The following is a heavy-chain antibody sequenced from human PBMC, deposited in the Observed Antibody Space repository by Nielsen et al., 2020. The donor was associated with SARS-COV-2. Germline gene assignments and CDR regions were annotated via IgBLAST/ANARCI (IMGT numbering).Heavy chain of an antibody. CDR3: ARVGQDYYYYGMDV. CDR2: IFETASA. J-gene: IGHJ6*02. V-gene: IGHV4-4*09. CDR1: GGSIGTYH. Sequence: SETLSLTCTVSGGSIGTYHLNWIRQSPGKGLEWIGYIFETASANYNPSLKSRVAISVDTSKNQFSLKLSSVTAADTAVYYCARVGQDYYYYGMDVWGQGTTVTVSS.